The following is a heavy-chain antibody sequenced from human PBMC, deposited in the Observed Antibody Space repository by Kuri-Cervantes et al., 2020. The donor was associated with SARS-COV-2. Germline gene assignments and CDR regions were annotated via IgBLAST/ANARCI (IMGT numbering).Heavy chain of an antibody. Sequence: LPLTCAASGFTFSSYAMHWVRQAPGKGLEWVAVISYDGSNKYYADSVKGRFTISRDNSKNTLYLQMNSLRAEDTAVYYCARARTIAAHPENWYDPWGQGTLVTVSS. J-gene: IGHJ5*02. V-gene: IGHV3-30-3*01. CDR2: ISYDGSNK. CDR1: GFTFSSYA. CDR3: ARARTIAAHPENWYDP. D-gene: IGHD6-6*01.